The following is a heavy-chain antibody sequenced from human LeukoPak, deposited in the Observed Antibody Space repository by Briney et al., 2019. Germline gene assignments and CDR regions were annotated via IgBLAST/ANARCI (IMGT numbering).Heavy chain of an antibody. CDR2: INPNSGGT. CDR3: ARVSVTMVRGVIIRGWFDP. V-gene: IGHV1-2*02. J-gene: IGHJ5*02. Sequence: ASVKVSCKASGYTFTGYYMHWVRQAPGQGREWMGWINPNSGGTNYAQKFQGRVTMTRDTSISTAYMELSRLRSDDTAVYYCARVSVTMVRGVIIRGWFDPWGQGTLVTVSS. CDR1: GYTFTGYY. D-gene: IGHD3-10*01.